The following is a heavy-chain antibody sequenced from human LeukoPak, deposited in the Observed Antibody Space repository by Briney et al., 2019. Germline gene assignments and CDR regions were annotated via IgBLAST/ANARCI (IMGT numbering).Heavy chain of an antibody. V-gene: IGHV4-39*07. Sequence: SETLSLTCTVSGGSISSSSYYWGWIRQPPGKGLEWIGSIYYSGSTYYNPSLKSRVTISVDTSKNQFSLKLSSVTAADTAVYYCARRRIMITFGGVIVGGRGYSGFDYWGQGTLVTVSS. J-gene: IGHJ4*02. CDR3: ARRRIMITFGGVIVGGRGYSGFDY. CDR1: GGSISSSSYY. CDR2: IYYSGST. D-gene: IGHD3-16*02.